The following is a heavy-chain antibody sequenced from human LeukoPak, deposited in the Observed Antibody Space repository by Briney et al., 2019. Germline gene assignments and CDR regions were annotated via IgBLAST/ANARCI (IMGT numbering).Heavy chain of an antibody. V-gene: IGHV3-53*01. CDR2: IYSGGSI. Sequence: GGSLRLSCAASGFTFSGSAMHWVRQAPGKGLEWVSVIYSGGSIYYADSVKGRFTISRDNAKDSLYLQMNSLRAEDTAVYYCARDPGSGYEEHFDYWGQGTLVTVSS. CDR1: GFTFSGSA. D-gene: IGHD5-12*01. CDR3: ARDPGSGYEEHFDY. J-gene: IGHJ4*02.